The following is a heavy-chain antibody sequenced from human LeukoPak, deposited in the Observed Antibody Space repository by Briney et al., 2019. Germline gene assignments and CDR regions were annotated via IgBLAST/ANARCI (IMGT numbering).Heavy chain of an antibody. J-gene: IGHJ4*02. CDR1: RFTFRNHG. CDR2: IWYDGSDT. CDR3: ARDRSLRYFDY. V-gene: IGHV3-33*01. Sequence: GRSLRLSCAVSRFTFRNHGMHWVRQAPGKGLEWVAVIWYDGSDTYYTDSVKGRFTISRDNSKNTLYLQMNSLRVEDTAVYYCARDRSLRYFDYWGQGTVVTVSS.